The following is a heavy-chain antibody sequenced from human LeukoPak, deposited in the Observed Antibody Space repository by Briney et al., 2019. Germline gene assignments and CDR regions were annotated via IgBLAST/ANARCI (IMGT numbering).Heavy chain of an antibody. CDR3: ARTYGGNAGDAFDI. V-gene: IGHV1-8*01. D-gene: IGHD4-23*01. CDR2: MNPNSGNT. Sequence: ASVKVSCKASGYTFTSYDINWVRQATGQGLEWMGWMNPNSGNTGYAQKFQGRVTMTRNTSISTAYMELSSLRAEDTAVYYCARTYGGNAGDAFDIWGQGTMVTVSS. J-gene: IGHJ3*02. CDR1: GYTFTSYD.